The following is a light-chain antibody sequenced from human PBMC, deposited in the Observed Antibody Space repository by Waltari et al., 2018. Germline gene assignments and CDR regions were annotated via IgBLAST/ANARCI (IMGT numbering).Light chain of an antibody. J-gene: IGKJ4*01. Sequence: IVLTQSPATLSLSPGERATLSCRASQGISSFFAWYQQKPGQAPRPLVYDASNRATGIPARFSGSGSGADFTLTISSLEPEDFAVYYCQQRTNWPSFGGGTRVELK. V-gene: IGKV3-11*01. CDR3: QQRTNWPS. CDR1: QGISSF. CDR2: DAS.